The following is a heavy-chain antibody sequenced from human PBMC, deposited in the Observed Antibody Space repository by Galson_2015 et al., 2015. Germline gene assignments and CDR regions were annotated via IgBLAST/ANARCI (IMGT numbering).Heavy chain of an antibody. Sequence: SLRLSCAASGFTFSSSAMSWVRQAPGRGLEWVSGISGSGGSTFYADSVKGRFTISRDNSKNTLYLQMNSLRAEDTAVYYCAKDRYASGSAPEYFDYWGQGPLVTVSS. J-gene: IGHJ4*02. D-gene: IGHD3-10*01. CDR3: AKDRYASGSAPEYFDY. CDR1: GFTFSSSA. CDR2: ISGSGGST. V-gene: IGHV3-23*01.